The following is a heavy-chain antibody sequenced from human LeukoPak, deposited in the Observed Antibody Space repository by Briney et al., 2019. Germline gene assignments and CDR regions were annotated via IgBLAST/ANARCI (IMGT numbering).Heavy chain of an antibody. Sequence: GASVKVSCKASGYTFTNFGISWVRQAPGQGLGWMGWISAYNGNTNYAQKVQDRVTMTTDTSTSTAYMELRSLRSDDTAVYYCARAGGWAREDYKADAFDIWGQGTMLTVSS. CDR3: ARAGGWAREDYKADAFDI. V-gene: IGHV1-18*01. CDR2: ISAYNGNT. J-gene: IGHJ3*02. D-gene: IGHD6-19*01. CDR1: GYTFTNFG.